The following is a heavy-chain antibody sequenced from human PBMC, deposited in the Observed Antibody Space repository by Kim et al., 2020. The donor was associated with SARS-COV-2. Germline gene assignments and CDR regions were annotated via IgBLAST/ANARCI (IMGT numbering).Heavy chain of an antibody. CDR2: ISGDDGGT. D-gene: IGHD3-9*01. V-gene: IGHV3-43*02. J-gene: IGHJ4*02. CDR1: GFAFGDHS. CDR3: AKDNVRFFDWDYIDS. Sequence: GGSLRLSCAASGFAFGDHSMHWVRQRPGKGLEWVSLISGDDGGTFYIDSVKGRFTISRDNDKNSVYLQMDSLKTEDTALYYCAKDNVRFFDWDYIDSWGQGALVTVSS.